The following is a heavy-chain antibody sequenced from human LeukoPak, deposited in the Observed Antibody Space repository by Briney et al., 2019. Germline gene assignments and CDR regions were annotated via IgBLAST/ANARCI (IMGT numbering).Heavy chain of an antibody. D-gene: IGHD5-18*01. V-gene: IGHV3-21*01. CDR2: ISSSSSYI. CDR3: ARGRASYGYSFDY. CDR1: GFTFSSYS. Sequence: PGGSLRLSCAASGFTFSSYSMNWVRQAPGKGLEWVSSISSSSSYIYHADSVKGRFTISRDNAKNSLYLQMNSLRAEDTAVYYCARGRASYGYSFDYWGQGTLVTVSS. J-gene: IGHJ4*02.